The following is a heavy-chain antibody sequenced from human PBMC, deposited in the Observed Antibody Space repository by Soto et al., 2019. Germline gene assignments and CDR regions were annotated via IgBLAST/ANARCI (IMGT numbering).Heavy chain of an antibody. CDR2: IYPGDSDT. D-gene: IGHD2-21*01. J-gene: IGHJ6*02. Sequence: GESLKISCKGSGYSFTSYWIGWVRQMPGKGLEWMGIIYPGDSDTRYSPSFQGQVTISADKSISTAYLQWSSLKASDTAMYYCARSGDSHYYYYGMDVWGQGTTVTVSS. CDR1: GYSFTSYW. V-gene: IGHV5-51*01. CDR3: ARSGDSHYYYYGMDV.